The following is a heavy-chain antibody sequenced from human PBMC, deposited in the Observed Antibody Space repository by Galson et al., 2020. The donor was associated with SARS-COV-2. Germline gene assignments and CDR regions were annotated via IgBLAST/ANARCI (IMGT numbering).Heavy chain of an antibody. V-gene: IGHV3-15*01. CDR3: TTDYYYDSSGNNDYYGMDV. CDR2: IKSKTDGGTT. Sequence: GESLKISCAASGFTFSNAWMSWVRQAPGKGLEWVGRIKSKTDGGTTDYAAPVKGRFTISRDDSKNTLYLQMNSLKTEDTAVYYCTTDYYYDSSGNNDYYGMDVWGQGTTVTVSS. J-gene: IGHJ6*02. D-gene: IGHD3-22*01. CDR1: GFTFSNAW.